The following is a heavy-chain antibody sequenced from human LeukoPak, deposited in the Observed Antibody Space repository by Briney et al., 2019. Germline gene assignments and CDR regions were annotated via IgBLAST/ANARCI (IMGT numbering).Heavy chain of an antibody. Sequence: KPSETLSLTRTVSGGSISSYYWSWIRQPPGKGLEWIGYIYYSGSTNYNPSLKSRVTISVDTSKNQFSLKLSSVTAADTAVYYCARQSRDGYNPLFDYWGQGTLVTVSS. CDR3: ARQSRDGYNPLFDY. V-gene: IGHV4-59*08. CDR2: IYYSGST. D-gene: IGHD5-24*01. J-gene: IGHJ4*02. CDR1: GGSISSYY.